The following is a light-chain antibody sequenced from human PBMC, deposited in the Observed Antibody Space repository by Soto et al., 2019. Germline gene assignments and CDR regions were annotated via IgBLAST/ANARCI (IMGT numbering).Light chain of an antibody. CDR3: QQYDSYPYT. CDR2: DAS. CDR1: QDITNF. J-gene: IGKJ2*01. V-gene: IGKV1-33*01. Sequence: DIQMTQSPSSLSASVGDRVTITCQASQDITNFLNWYQQKPGKAPKVLIFDASNLKTGVPSRFSGSGSGTDFIFTISSLQPEDFATYYCQQYDSYPYTFGQGTKLEIK.